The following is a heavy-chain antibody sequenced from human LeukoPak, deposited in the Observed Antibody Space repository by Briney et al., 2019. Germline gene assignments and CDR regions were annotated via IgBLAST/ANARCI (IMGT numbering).Heavy chain of an antibody. CDR1: GFSFSNAW. J-gene: IGHJ4*02. V-gene: IGHV3-15*01. Sequence: GESLRLSCAASGFSFSNAWMTSVRQPPGKGLEWVGRIKSKTDGGTTDYSGPVKGRFTISRDDSRNTLYLQMNSLKTEDTALYYCTTDLGRWGQGALVIVSS. CDR2: IKSKTDGGTT. CDR3: TTDLGR.